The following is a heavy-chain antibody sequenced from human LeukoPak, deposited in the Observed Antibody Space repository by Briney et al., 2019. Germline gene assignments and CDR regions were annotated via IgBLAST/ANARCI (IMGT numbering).Heavy chain of an antibody. V-gene: IGHV3-11*01. Sequence: GGSLRLSCAASGFTFRDYHMSWIRQAPGKGLEWISYISSSDSTIYYADSVKGRFTISRDNAKNSLYLQMNNLRGEDTAVYYCASQGWQLLYYFDYWGPGTLVTVSS. CDR2: ISSSDSTI. J-gene: IGHJ4*02. D-gene: IGHD1-7*01. CDR1: GFTFRDYH. CDR3: ASQGWQLLYYFDY.